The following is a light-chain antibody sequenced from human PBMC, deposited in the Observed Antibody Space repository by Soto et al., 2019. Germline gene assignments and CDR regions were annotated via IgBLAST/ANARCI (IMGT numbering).Light chain of an antibody. CDR3: GTWSNSGRGM. CDR1: SSNIGNNF. CDR2: ENN. Sequence: QSVLTQPPSVSAAPGQKVTITCSGGSSNIGNNFVSWYQQFPGTAPKLLIYENNLRPSGVPDRFSASTSGTSATLVITGLQTGDEADYYCGTWSNSGRGMFGGGTKVTVL. V-gene: IGLV1-51*02. J-gene: IGLJ3*02.